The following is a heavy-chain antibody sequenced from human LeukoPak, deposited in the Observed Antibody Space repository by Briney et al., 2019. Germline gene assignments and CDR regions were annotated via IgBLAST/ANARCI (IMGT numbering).Heavy chain of an antibody. Sequence: PGGSLRLSCAASGFALSSNYMSWVGQAPGKGGDWVSVIYRGGSTYYGDSVKGRFTISRHNSKNTLYLQMNSLRAEDTAVYYCARDHLFSGMDVWGQGTTVTVSS. J-gene: IGHJ6*02. CDR3: ARDHLFSGMDV. CDR2: IYRGGST. CDR1: GFALSSNY. V-gene: IGHV3-53*04.